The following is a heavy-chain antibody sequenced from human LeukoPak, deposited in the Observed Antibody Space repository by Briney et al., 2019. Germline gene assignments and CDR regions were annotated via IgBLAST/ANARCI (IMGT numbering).Heavy chain of an antibody. CDR1: GGSISGYY. V-gene: IGHV4-31*03. CDR2: IYYSGST. Sequence: PSETLSLTCTVSGGSISGYYWSWIRQHPGKGLEWIGYIYYSGSTYYNPSLKSRVTISVDTSKNQFSLKLSSVTAADTAVYYCARDPDYWGQGTLVTVSS. J-gene: IGHJ4*02. CDR3: ARDPDY.